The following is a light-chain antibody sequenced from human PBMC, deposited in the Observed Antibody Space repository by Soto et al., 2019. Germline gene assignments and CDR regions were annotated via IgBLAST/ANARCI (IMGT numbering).Light chain of an antibody. J-gene: IGLJ2*01. V-gene: IGLV4-69*01. Sequence: QPVLTQSPSASASLGASVTLTCTLNIGHSGFAIAWHQQQPEKGPRFLMKLNNDGSLKKGDGIPDRFSASSSGAERYLTISNLQSDDEADYYCQNWGTVPVFGGGTKLTVL. CDR1: IGHSGFA. CDR3: QNWGTVPV. CDR2: LNNDGSL.